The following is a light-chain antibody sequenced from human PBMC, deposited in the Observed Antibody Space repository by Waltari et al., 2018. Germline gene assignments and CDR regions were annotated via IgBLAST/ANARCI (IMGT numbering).Light chain of an antibody. J-gene: IGLJ3*02. CDR3: QSYDSSLRGRV. V-gene: IGLV1-40*01. CDR1: SSNLGSNPE. Sequence: QSVLTQPPSVSGAPGQRVIISCPGSSSNLGSNPEVHWYKQLPGTAPKLPMYGTANRPSGVPDRFSGSKSGMSASLAITGLQADDEADYYCQSYDSSLRGRVFGGGTKLTVL. CDR2: GTA.